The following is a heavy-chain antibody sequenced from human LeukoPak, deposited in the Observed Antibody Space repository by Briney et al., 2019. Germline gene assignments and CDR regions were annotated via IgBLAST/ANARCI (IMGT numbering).Heavy chain of an antibody. CDR3: ASGPTPGVAAAADY. Sequence: GGSLRLSCAASGFTFSGYSMHWVRQAPGKWLEWISYITTTSSTTYYIDSVEGRFTISRDNARNSLYLQMNSLRAEDTAVYYCASGPTPGVAAAADYWGQGTLVTVSS. CDR1: GFTFSGYS. V-gene: IGHV3-48*01. CDR2: ITTTSSTT. D-gene: IGHD6-13*01. J-gene: IGHJ4*02.